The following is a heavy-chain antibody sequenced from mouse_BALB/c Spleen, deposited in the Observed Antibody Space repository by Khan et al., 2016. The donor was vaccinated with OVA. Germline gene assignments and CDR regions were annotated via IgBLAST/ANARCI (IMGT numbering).Heavy chain of an antibody. D-gene: IGHD1-1*01. V-gene: IGHV2-6-1*01. Sequence: VQLQESGPGLVAPSQSLSITCTISGFSLTDYGVHWVRQPPGKGLEWLVVIWSDGSTTYNSALKSRLSIIKDNSKSQIFLKMNSLQTDDTAMYYCARQPYAHYYSMDFWGQGTSVTVSS. CDR2: IWSDGST. CDR3: ARQPYAHYYSMDF. J-gene: IGHJ4*01. CDR1: GFSLTDYG.